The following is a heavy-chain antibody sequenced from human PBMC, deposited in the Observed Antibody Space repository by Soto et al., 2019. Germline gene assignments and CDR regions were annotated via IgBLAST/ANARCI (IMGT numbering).Heavy chain of an antibody. CDR2: ISGGGNYT. CDR1: GFTFSTYS. J-gene: IGHJ4*02. V-gene: IGHV3-21*04. D-gene: IGHD1-20*01. Sequence: PGGSLRLSCAASGFTFSTYSMNWVRQAPGKGLEWVSTISGGGNYTHYADFLRGRFTISRDNAKTSLYLQMNSLRAEDTAVYYCAREGINNVIEYFFDAGGQGSLVTVPS. CDR3: AREGINNVIEYFFDA.